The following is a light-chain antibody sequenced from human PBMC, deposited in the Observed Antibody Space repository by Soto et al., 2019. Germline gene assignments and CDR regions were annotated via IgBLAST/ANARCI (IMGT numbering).Light chain of an antibody. Sequence: EIVLTQSPVTLSLSPGERATLSFRASQDVSRYLAWYQQKPDLAPRLLIYDASNRATGIPARFSGSGSGTEFTITISSIEPEDFAVYYCQQRSTWPTITCGQGTLLEIK. J-gene: IGKJ5*01. V-gene: IGKV3-11*01. CDR3: QQRSTWPTIT. CDR2: DAS. CDR1: QDVSRY.